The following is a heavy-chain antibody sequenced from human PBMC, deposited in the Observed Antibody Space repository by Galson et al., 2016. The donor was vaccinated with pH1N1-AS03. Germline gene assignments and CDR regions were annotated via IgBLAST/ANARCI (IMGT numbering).Heavy chain of an antibody. D-gene: IGHD6-6*01. Sequence: SLRLSCAASGFTFNSYWMSWVRQAPGKGPEWVAHINQDGSEKYYVDSVKGRFTISGDNAKSSLYLQMNSLRAEDTAVYYCASAPRGSGSSYYFDYWGPGTLVTVSS. V-gene: IGHV3-7*03. CDR3: ASAPRGSGSSYYFDY. CDR1: GFTFNSYW. J-gene: IGHJ4*02. CDR2: INQDGSEK.